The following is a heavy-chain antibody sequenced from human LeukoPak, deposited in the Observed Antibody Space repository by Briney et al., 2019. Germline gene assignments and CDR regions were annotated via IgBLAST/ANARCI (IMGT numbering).Heavy chain of an antibody. CDR3: ARRRGETDY. J-gene: IGHJ4*02. CDR2: IYSSGST. Sequence: PSETLSLTCTVSGGSISSSSYYWGWIRQPPGKGLEWIGSIYSSGSTYYNSSLKSRVTISIDTSKNQVSLKMSSVTAADTAVYYCARRRGETDYWGQGTLVTVSS. CDR1: GGSISSSSYY. V-gene: IGHV4-39*01. D-gene: IGHD3-16*01.